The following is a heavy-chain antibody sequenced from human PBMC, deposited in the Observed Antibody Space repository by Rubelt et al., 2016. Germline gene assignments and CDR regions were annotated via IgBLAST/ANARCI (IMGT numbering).Heavy chain of an antibody. D-gene: IGHD2-2*01. V-gene: IGHV3-23*01. CDR3: ARGLGHQRDWYFDL. CDR2: ISGSGGST. CDR1: GFTFSRYA. Sequence: SRGGLVQPGGSLRVSCAASGFTFSRYAMNWVRQAPGKGLEWVAAISGSGGSTFYADSVKGRFTISRDDSMNTLYLQMNNLGAEDTALYHCARGLGHQRDWYFDLWGRGTLVTVSS. J-gene: IGHJ2*01.